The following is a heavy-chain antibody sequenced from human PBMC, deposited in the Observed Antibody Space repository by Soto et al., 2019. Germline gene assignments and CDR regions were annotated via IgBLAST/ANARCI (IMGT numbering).Heavy chain of an antibody. V-gene: IGHV3-15*07. J-gene: IGHJ4*02. CDR3: STGGYFFDY. CDR1: GFTFSSYG. D-gene: IGHD2-15*01. Sequence: GGSLRLSCAASGFTFSSYGMHWVRQAPGKGLEWVARIKSKYDGGTTDYAAPAKGRFSISRDDSKNTVYLQMNSLKTEDTAVYYCSTGGYFFDYWGQGTPITVSS. CDR2: IKSKYDGGTT.